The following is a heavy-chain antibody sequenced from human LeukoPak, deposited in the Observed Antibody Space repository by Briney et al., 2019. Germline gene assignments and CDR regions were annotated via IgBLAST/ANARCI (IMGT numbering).Heavy chain of an antibody. CDR3: ARAGSTGSVDY. CDR2: ISHGGSKI. V-gene: IGHV3-7*04. D-gene: IGHD6-19*01. Sequence: GGSLRLSCAASAFTFSSYWMTWVRQAPGKGLEWVAIISHGGSKINYVDSVKGRFPVSRDNAKNSLYLQMNSLRAEDTAVYYCARAGSTGSVDYWGQGTLVTVSS. J-gene: IGHJ4*02. CDR1: AFTFSSYW.